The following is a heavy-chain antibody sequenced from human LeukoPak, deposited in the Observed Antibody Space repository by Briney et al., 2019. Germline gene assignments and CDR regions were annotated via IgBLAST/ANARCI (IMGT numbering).Heavy chain of an antibody. Sequence: GGSLRLSCAASGFTFSSYWMSWVRQAPGKGLEWVANIKQDGSEKYYVDSVKGRFAISRDNSKNTLYLQMNSLRAEDTAVYYCAKDTYYYDSSGYYPPAFDYWGQGTLVTVSS. CDR3: AKDTYYYDSSGYYPPAFDY. D-gene: IGHD3-22*01. V-gene: IGHV3-7*03. CDR2: IKQDGSEK. J-gene: IGHJ4*02. CDR1: GFTFSSYW.